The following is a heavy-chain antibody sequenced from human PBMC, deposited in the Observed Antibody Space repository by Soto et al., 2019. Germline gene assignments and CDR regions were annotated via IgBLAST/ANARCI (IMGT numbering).Heavy chain of an antibody. Sequence: SETLSLTCTVSGGSISSYYWSWIRQPPGKGLEWIGYIYYSGSTNYNPSLKSRVTISVDTSKNQFSLKLSSVTAADTAVYYCARNSYATSGYFDYWGQGTLVTVSS. D-gene: IGHD5-18*01. CDR3: ARNSYATSGYFDY. CDR2: IYYSGST. CDR1: GGSISSYY. V-gene: IGHV4-59*01. J-gene: IGHJ4*02.